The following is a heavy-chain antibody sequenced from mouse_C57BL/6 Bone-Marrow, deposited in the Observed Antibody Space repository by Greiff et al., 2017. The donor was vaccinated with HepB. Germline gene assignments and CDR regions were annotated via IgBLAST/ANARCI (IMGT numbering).Heavy chain of an antibody. Sequence: QVQLQQPGAELVKPGASVKMSCKASGYTFTSYWITWVKQRPGQGLEWIGDIYPGSGSTNYNEKFKSKATLTVDASSSTAYMQLSSLTSEDSAVYYCARYGGLRRGRFDYWGQGTTLTVSS. CDR1: GYTFTSYW. J-gene: IGHJ2*01. CDR3: ARYGGLRRGRFDY. V-gene: IGHV1-55*01. D-gene: IGHD2-4*01. CDR2: IYPGSGST.